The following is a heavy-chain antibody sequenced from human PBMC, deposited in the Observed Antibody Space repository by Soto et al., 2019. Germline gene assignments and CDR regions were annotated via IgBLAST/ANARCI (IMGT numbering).Heavy chain of an antibody. Sequence: EVQLVESGGGLVQPGRSLRLSCAAPGFTFDDYAMHWVRQAPGKGLEWVSGISWNSGSIGYADSVKGRFTISRDNAKNSLYLQMNSLRAEDTALYYCAKDLGGVDYYYYGMDVWGQGTTVTVSS. CDR3: AKDLGGVDYYYYGMDV. D-gene: IGHD3-16*01. CDR2: ISWNSGSI. CDR1: GFTFDDYA. V-gene: IGHV3-9*01. J-gene: IGHJ6*02.